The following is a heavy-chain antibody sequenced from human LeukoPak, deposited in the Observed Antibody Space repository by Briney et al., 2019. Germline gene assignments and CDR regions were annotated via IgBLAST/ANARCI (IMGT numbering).Heavy chain of an antibody. CDR3: AKVHNQLRYFDWLSYFDY. J-gene: IGHJ4*02. CDR1: GFTFSSYG. Sequence: GRSLRLSCAASGFTFSSYGMHWVRQAPGKGLEWVAVISYDGSNKYYADSVKGRFTISRDNSKNTLYLQMNSLRAEDTAVYYCAKVHNQLRYFDWLSYFDYWGQGTLVTVSS. CDR2: ISYDGSNK. V-gene: IGHV3-30*18. D-gene: IGHD3-9*01.